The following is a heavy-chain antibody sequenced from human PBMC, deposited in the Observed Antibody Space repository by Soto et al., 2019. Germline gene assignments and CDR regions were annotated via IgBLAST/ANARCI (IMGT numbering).Heavy chain of an antibody. V-gene: IGHV4-39*01. D-gene: IGHD5-18*01. CDR2: MSYSGST. CDR3: ARVSGYSYGYGDV. CDR1: GGSINSNSYY. J-gene: IGHJ6*02. Sequence: SETLSLTCTVSGGSINSNSYYWGWIRQPPGKGLEWIGSMSYSGSTYYNPSLKSRVTISLYTSRKQLSLELSSVTAADTAVYYCARVSGYSYGYGDVWGQGTTVTVSS.